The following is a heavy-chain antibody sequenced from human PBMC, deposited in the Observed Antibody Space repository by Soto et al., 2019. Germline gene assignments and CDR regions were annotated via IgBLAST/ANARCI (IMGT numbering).Heavy chain of an antibody. Sequence: EVQVLESGGGLVQPGGSLRLSCAASGFIFSSYAMNWVRQAPGKGLEWVSGIGSTGVSTYYADSVKGRFTISRDNYKNMLYLHMDSLRAEDTAVYYCAKDPGVVAIHYFDYWGQGTLVTVSS. V-gene: IGHV3-23*01. J-gene: IGHJ4*02. CDR1: GFIFSSYA. CDR2: IGSTGVST. D-gene: IGHD2-2*01. CDR3: AKDPGVVAIHYFDY.